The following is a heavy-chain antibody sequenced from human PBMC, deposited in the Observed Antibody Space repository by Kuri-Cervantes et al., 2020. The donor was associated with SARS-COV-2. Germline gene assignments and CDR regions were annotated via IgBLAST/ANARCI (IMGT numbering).Heavy chain of an antibody. CDR2: IQQDGSEK. J-gene: IGHJ3*02. Sequence: GESLKISCAASGFTFSSYYMSWVRQAPGKGLEWVAHIQQDGSEKYYVDSVKGRFTISRDNAKNSLYLQMNSLRAEDTAVYYCAREGDAFDIWGQGTMVTVSS. CDR3: AREGDAFDI. V-gene: IGHV3-7*01. CDR1: GFTFSSYY.